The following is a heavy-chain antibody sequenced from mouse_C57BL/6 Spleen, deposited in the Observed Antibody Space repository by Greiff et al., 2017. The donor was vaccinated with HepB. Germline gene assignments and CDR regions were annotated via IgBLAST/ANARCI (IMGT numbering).Heavy chain of an antibody. CDR1: GYTFTSYG. CDR3: ARSPGSSYAMDY. J-gene: IGHJ4*01. Sequence: QLKQSGAELARPGASVKLSCKASGYTFTSYGISWVKQRTGQGLEWIGEIYPRSGNTYYNEKFKGKATLTADKSSSTAYMELRSLTSEDSAVYFCARSPGSSYAMDYWGQGTSVTVSS. D-gene: IGHD1-1*01. V-gene: IGHV1-81*01. CDR2: IYPRSGNT.